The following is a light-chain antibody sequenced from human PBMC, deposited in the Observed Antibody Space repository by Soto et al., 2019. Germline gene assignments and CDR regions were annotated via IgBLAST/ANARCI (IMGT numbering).Light chain of an antibody. CDR3: QEYNNWPPWT. Sequence: EVVISLSPAAVSVTHGERATLSCRASQSFSTTLAWYQQKPGQAPRLLIYGASTRATDIPARFSGSGSGAEFTLTINSLQSEDFAVYYCQEYNNWPPWTFGQGTKVDI. CDR1: QSFSTT. V-gene: IGKV3-15*01. J-gene: IGKJ1*01. CDR2: GAS.